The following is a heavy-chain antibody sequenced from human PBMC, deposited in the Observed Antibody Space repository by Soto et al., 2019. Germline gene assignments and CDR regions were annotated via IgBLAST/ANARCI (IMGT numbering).Heavy chain of an antibody. Sequence: PSETLSLTCTVSGGSISSGGYYWSWIRQHPGKGLEWIGYIYYSGSTYYNPSLKSRVTISVDTSKNQFSLKLSSVTAAGTAVYYCARDLGLLGTGNWFDPWGQGTLVTVSS. CDR2: IYYSGST. V-gene: IGHV4-31*03. CDR1: GGSISSGGYY. J-gene: IGHJ5*02. D-gene: IGHD3-16*01. CDR3: ARDLGLLGTGNWFDP.